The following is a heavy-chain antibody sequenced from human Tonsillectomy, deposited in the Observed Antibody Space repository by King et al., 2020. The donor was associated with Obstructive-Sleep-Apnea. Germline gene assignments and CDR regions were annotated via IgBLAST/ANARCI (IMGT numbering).Heavy chain of an antibody. CDR1: GGSISSYY. J-gene: IGHJ4*02. V-gene: IGHV4-59*01. Sequence: QLQESGPGLVKPSETLSLTCTVSGGSISSYYWSWIRQPPGKGLEWIGYIYYSGSTNYNPSLKSRVTISVDTSKNQFSRKLSSVTAADTAVDYCAGYTYCSGGSCYIDYWGQGTLVTVSS. CDR2: IYYSGST. CDR3: AGYTYCSGGSCYIDY. D-gene: IGHD2-15*01.